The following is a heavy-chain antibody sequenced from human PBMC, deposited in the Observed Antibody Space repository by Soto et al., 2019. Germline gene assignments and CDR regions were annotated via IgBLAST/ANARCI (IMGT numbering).Heavy chain of an antibody. J-gene: IGHJ5*02. D-gene: IGHD3-10*01. V-gene: IGHV3-20*01. CDR2: INWNGGST. CDR3: ARLVSDYYGSGSYNWFDP. Sequence: PGGSLRLSCAASGFTFDDYGMSWVRQAPGKGLEWVSGINWNGGSTGYADSVKGRFTISRDNAKNSLYLQVNSLRAEDTALYHCARLVSDYYGSGSYNWFDPWGQGTLVTVSS. CDR1: GFTFDDYG.